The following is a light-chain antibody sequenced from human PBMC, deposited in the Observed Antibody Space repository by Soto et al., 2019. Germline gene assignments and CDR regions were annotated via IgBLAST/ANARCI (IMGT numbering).Light chain of an antibody. V-gene: IGKV1-5*03. CDR2: RAS. CDR3: QQYSSAGT. CDR1: QSINNW. J-gene: IGKJ1*01. Sequence: DIQMTQPPSTLSASVGDRVTITCRASQSINNWLAWYQQKPGKAPKLLIYRASSIENGVPSRFSGRGSGTDFTFTITSLHPDDFATYYCQQYSSAGTFGQGTKVEI.